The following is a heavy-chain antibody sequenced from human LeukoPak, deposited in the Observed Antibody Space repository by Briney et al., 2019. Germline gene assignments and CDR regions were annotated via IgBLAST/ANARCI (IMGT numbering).Heavy chain of an antibody. CDR2: INPNSGAT. CDR3: ARSKMYQAWFDP. V-gene: IGHV1-2*02. Sequence: ASVTVSFKASGYTFTVYYMHWVRQAPGQGLEWMGWINPNSGATNYAQKFQGRVTITRDTSISTAYMELSRLRSDDTAVYYCARSKMYQAWFDPWGQGTLVTVSS. D-gene: IGHD2-8*01. J-gene: IGHJ5*02. CDR1: GYTFTVYY.